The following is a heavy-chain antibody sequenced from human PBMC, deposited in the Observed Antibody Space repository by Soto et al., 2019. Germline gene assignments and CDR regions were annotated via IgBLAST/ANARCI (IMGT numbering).Heavy chain of an antibody. CDR3: ARDKQPGNYYYGMDV. V-gene: IGHV3-33*08. D-gene: IGHD7-27*01. CDR1: GFTFSSYA. Sequence: GGSLRLSCAASGFTFSSYAMSWVRQAPGKGLEWVAVIWYDGSNKYYADSVKGRFTISRDNSKNTLYLQMNSLRAEDTAVYYCARDKQPGNYYYGMDVWGQGTTVTGSS. CDR2: IWYDGSNK. J-gene: IGHJ6*02.